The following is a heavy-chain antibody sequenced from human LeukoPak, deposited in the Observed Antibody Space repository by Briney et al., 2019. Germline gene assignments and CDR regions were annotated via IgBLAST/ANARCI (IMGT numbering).Heavy chain of an antibody. V-gene: IGHV4-34*01. Sequence: SETLSLTCAVYGGSFSGYYWSWIRQPPGKGLEWIGEINHSGSTNYNPSLKSRVTISVDTSKNQFSLKLSSVTAADTAVYYCAKDLLLHYYDSQSVWGQGTMVTVSS. CDR1: GGSFSGYY. CDR2: INHSGST. D-gene: IGHD3-22*01. J-gene: IGHJ3*01. CDR3: AKDLLLHYYDSQSV.